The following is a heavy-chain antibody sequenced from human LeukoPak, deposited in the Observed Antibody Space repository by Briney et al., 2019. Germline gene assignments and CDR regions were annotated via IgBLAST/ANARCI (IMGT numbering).Heavy chain of an antibody. CDR1: GASISSSY. J-gene: IGHJ4*02. CDR3: ARGQGGTAATFDY. Sequence: PSETLSLTCTVSGASISSSYWSWIRQPPGKGLEWIGYIYYSGSTNYNPSLKSRVTISVDTSKNQFSLKLSSVTAADTAVYYCARGQGGTAATFDYWGQGTLVTVSS. V-gene: IGHV4-59*01. CDR2: IYYSGST. D-gene: IGHD4-23*01.